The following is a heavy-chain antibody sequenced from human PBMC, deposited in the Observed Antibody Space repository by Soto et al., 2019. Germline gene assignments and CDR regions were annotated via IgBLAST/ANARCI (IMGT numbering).Heavy chain of an antibody. D-gene: IGHD3-10*01. V-gene: IGHV4-59*01. CDR1: GGSISSSY. J-gene: IGHJ1*01. CDR3: AREDAGVRGLQH. Sequence: QVQLQESGPGLVKPSETLSLTCTVSGGSISSSYWSWIRQPPGKGLEWIGYIYYSGSTNYNPSLESRVTISVDTSKNQFSLKLSSVTAADTAVYYCAREDAGVRGLQHWGQGTLVTVSS. CDR2: IYYSGST.